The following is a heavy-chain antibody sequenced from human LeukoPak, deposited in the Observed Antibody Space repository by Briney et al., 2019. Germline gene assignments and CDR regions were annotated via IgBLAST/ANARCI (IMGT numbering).Heavy chain of an antibody. CDR2: IRYDGSIK. J-gene: IGHJ5*02. CDR1: GFTFSNFG. CDR3: ARYHGNWFDP. Sequence: GGSLRLSCIASGFTFSNFGMHWVRQAPGKGLEWVAFIRYDGSIKYYADSVKGRFTISRDNAKNSLYLQMNSLRAEDTAVYYCARYHGNWFDPWGQGTLVTVSS. D-gene: IGHD1-14*01. V-gene: IGHV3-30*02.